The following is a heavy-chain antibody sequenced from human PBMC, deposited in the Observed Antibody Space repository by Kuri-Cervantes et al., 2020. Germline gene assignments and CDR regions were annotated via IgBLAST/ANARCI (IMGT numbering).Heavy chain of an antibody. J-gene: IGHJ4*02. CDR2: ISSSGSTI. CDR3: AGDWVGMGRGASLDY. V-gene: IGHV3-48*04. D-gene: IGHD3-10*01. CDR1: GLTCSSYS. Sequence: GGALRVSSAAAGLTCSSYSMHWVRQAPGKGLEWVSYISSSGSTIYYADSVKGRFTISRDNAKKSLYLQMNSLRAEDTAVYYCAGDWVGMGRGASLDYWGQGTLVTVSS.